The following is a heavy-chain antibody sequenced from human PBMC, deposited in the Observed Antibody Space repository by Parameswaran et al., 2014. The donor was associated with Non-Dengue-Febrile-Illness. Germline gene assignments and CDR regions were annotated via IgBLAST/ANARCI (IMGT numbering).Heavy chain of an antibody. CDR2: ISYDGSNK. J-gene: IGHJ5*02. Sequence: WIRQPPGKGLEWVAVISYDGSNKYYADSVKGRFTISRDNSKSTLYLQMNSLRAEDTAVYYCARDPLAVVVPASPNWFDPWGQGTLVTVS. D-gene: IGHD2-2*01. CDR3: ARDPLAVVVPASPNWFDP. V-gene: IGHV3-30-3*01.